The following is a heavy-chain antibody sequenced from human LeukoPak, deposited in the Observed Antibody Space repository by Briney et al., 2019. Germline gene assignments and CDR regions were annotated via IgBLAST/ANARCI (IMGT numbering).Heavy chain of an antibody. CDR1: GFTFSSYG. CDR2: IWDDGSSK. V-gene: IGHV3-33*06. Sequence: TGGSLRLSCAASGFTFSSYGMHWARQAPGKGLEWVAVIWDDGSSKYYGDSVKGRFTISRDNSKNTLYLQMNSLRAEDTAVYYCAKPTRGSGSFLIDFWGQGTLVTVSP. D-gene: IGHD1-26*01. CDR3: AKPTRGSGSFLIDF. J-gene: IGHJ4*02.